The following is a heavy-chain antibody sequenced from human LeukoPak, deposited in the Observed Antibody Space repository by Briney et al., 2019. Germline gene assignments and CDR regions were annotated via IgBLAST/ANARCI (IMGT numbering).Heavy chain of an antibody. CDR3: ARPVTAVNWFDP. J-gene: IGHJ5*02. Sequence: KSSETLSLTCTVSGGSISSSSYYWGWIRPPPGKGLEWIGSIYYSGSTYYNPSLKSRVTISVDTSKNQFSLKLSSVTAADTAVYYCARPVTAVNWFDPWGQGTLVTVSS. D-gene: IGHD4-11*01. V-gene: IGHV4-39*01. CDR1: GGSISSSSYY. CDR2: IYYSGST.